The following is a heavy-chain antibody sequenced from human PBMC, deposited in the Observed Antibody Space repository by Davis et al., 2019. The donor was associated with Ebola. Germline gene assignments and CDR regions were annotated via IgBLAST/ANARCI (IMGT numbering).Heavy chain of an antibody. J-gene: IGHJ6*02. CDR1: GYIFTSYA. CDR2: INAGNGDT. D-gene: IGHD4-11*01. V-gene: IGHV1-3*01. Sequence: AASVQVSCNASGYIFTSYAIHWVRQAPGQRLEWMGWINAGNGDTKYSQKFRGRVTITRDTSASTSYMELSSLRSEDTAVYYCARDRDAYSNYYYGMDVWGQGTTVTVSS. CDR3: ARDRDAYSNYYYGMDV.